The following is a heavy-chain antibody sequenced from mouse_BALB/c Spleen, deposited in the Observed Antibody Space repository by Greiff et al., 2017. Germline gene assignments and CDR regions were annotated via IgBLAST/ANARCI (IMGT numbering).Heavy chain of an antibody. Sequence: EVKLMESGAELVKPWASVKLSCTASGFNIKDTYMHWVKQRPEQGLEWIGRIDPANGNTKYDPKFQGKATITADTSSNTAYLQLSSLTSEDTAVYYCAPFWDSFDYWGQGTTLTVSS. CDR1: GFNIKDTY. V-gene: IGHV14-3*02. CDR2: IDPANGNT. CDR3: APFWDSFDY. J-gene: IGHJ2*01. D-gene: IGHD4-1*01.